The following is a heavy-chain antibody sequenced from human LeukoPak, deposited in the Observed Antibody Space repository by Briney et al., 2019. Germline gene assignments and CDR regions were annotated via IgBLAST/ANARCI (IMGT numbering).Heavy chain of an antibody. CDR3: ATLYAGSTDY. CDR2: IKPDGSSI. J-gene: IGHJ4*02. D-gene: IGHD2-8*01. V-gene: IGHV3-74*01. Sequence: GGSLRLSCAASGFTFSSYWMNWVRQAPGKGRVWVARIKPDGSSISSADSVKGRFTISRDNAKNTLYLQMNSLRAEDTAVYYCATLYAGSTDYWGRGTLVTVSS. CDR1: GFTFSSYW.